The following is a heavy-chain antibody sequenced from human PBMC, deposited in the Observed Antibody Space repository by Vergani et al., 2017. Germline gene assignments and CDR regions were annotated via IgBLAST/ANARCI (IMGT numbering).Heavy chain of an antibody. CDR1: GFTFSSYA. Sequence: EVQLVESGGGLVQPGGSLRLSCSASGFTFSSYAMHWVRQAPGKGLEYVSGISSNGGSTYYADSVKGRFTISRDNSKNTLYLQMSSLRAEDTAVYYCVKVGPRSGGYWGQGTLVTVSS. D-gene: IGHD6-25*01. V-gene: IGHV3-64D*06. CDR3: VKVGPRSGGY. J-gene: IGHJ4*02. CDR2: ISSNGGST.